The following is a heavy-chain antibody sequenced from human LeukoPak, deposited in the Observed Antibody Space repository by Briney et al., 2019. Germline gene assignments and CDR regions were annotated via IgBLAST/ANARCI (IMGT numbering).Heavy chain of an antibody. V-gene: IGHV3-21*01. Sequence: GGSLRLSCAASGFTFSSYSMNWVRQAPGKGLEWVSSISSSSSYIYYADSVKGRFTISRDNAKNSLYLQMNSLRAEDTAMYYCARDAPITGTPDYWGQGTLVTVSS. CDR3: ARDAPITGTPDY. CDR2: ISSSSSYI. CDR1: GFTFSSYS. D-gene: IGHD1-20*01. J-gene: IGHJ4*02.